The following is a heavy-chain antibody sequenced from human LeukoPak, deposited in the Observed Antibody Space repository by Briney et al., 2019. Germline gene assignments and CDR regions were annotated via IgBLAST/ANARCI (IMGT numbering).Heavy chain of an antibody. CDR2: IYYSGST. V-gene: IGHV4-39*01. J-gene: IGHJ2*01. D-gene: IGHD2/OR15-2a*01. CDR1: GGSITTSSYY. CDR3: ARAFRARYFDL. Sequence: SETLFLTCTVSGGSITTSSYYWGWIRQPPGKGLEWIGIIYYSGSTYYNPSLKGRVTISVDTSKNQFSLKLSSVTAADTAVYYCARAFRARYFDLWGRGTLVTVSS.